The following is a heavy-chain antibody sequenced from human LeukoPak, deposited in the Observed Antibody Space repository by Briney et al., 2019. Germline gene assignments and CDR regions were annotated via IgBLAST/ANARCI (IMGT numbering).Heavy chain of an antibody. CDR3: ARSVDGSGSYYYYYYMDV. J-gene: IGHJ6*03. CDR1: GGSISSSSYY. V-gene: IGHV4-39*07. D-gene: IGHD3-10*01. CDR2: IYHSGST. Sequence: SETLSLTCTVSGGSISSSSYYWGWIRQPPGKGLEWIGSIYHSGSTNYNPSLKSRVTISVDKSKNQFSLKLSSVTAADTAVYYCARSVDGSGSYYYYYYMDVWGKGTTVTVSS.